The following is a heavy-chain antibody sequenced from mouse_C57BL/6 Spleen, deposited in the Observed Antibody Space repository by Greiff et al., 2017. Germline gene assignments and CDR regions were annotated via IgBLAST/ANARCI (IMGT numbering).Heavy chain of an antibody. CDR1: GYTFTSYG. D-gene: IGHD4-1*02. CDR2: IYPGSGNT. CDR3: ARFNWDGGFAY. Sequence: QVQLQQSGAELVRPGASVKLSCKASGYTFTSYGISWVKQRTGQGLEWIGEIYPGSGNTYYNEKFKGKATLTADKSSSTAYMEHRSLTSEDSAVYFCARFNWDGGFAYWGQGTLVTVSA. J-gene: IGHJ3*01. V-gene: IGHV1-81*01.